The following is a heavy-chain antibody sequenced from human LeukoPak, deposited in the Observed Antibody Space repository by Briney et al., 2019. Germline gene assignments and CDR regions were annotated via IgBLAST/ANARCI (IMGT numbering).Heavy chain of an antibody. CDR1: GFTFSDYY. V-gene: IGHV3-11*04. Sequence: PGGSLRLSCAASGFTFSDYYMSWIRQAPGKGLEWVSYISSSGSTIYYADSVKGRFTISRDNAKNSLYLQMNSLRAEDTAVYYCAKGKVLRYFDWLLSEPVGVDYWGQGTLVTVSS. D-gene: IGHD3-9*01. CDR2: ISSSGSTI. J-gene: IGHJ4*02. CDR3: AKGKVLRYFDWLLSEPVGVDY.